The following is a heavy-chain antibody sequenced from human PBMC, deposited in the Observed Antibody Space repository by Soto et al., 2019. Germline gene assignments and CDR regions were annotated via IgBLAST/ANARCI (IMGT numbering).Heavy chain of an antibody. Sequence: GGSLRLSCAASGFTFSTYAMSWVRQAPGKVQEWVSAISGSGGRTCYADSVKGRFTISRDNSKNTRYLQMNSLRADHTAVYYWAKEGPGVSGWDGDYWGQGALLTVSS. D-gene: IGHD6-19*01. V-gene: IGHV3-23*01. CDR3: AKEGPGVSGWDGDY. J-gene: IGHJ4*02. CDR2: ISGSGGRT. CDR1: GFTFSTYA.